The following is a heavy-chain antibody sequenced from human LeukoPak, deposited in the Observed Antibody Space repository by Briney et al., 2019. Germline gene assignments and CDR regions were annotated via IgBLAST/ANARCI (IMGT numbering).Heavy chain of an antibody. CDR3: AKAGLLWFGELTHFDY. J-gene: IGHJ4*02. D-gene: IGHD3-10*01. CDR1: GFTFSSYG. CDR2: ISYDGSNK. Sequence: GGSLRLSCAASGFTFSSYGMHWVRQAPGKGLEWVAVISYDGSNKYYADSVKGRFTISRDNSKNTLYLQMNSLRAEDTAVYYCAKAGLLWFGELTHFDYWGQGTLDTVSS. V-gene: IGHV3-30*18.